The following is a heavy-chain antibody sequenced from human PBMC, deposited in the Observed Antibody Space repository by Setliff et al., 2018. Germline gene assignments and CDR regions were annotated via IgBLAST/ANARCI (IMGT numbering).Heavy chain of an antibody. CDR3: ARGRERDYNFWSGYYTYYYYGMDV. J-gene: IGHJ6*02. V-gene: IGHV1-3*01. CDR2: INAGNGNT. CDR1: GYTFTSYA. D-gene: IGHD3-3*01. Sequence: ASVKVSCKASGYTFTSYAMHWVRQAPGQRLEWMGWINAGNGNTKYSQKFQGRVTITRDTSVNTAYMELSSLRSEDTAVYYCARGRERDYNFWSGYYTYYYYGMDVWGQGTTVTVSS.